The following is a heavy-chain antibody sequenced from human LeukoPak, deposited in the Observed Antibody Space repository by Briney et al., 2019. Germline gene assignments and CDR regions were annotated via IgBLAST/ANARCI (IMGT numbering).Heavy chain of an antibody. V-gene: IGHV4-39*01. CDR3: ASAYCDTGICYTGSFDP. CDR1: GGSISSSSYY. Sequence: SETLSLTCTVSGGSISSSSYYWGWIRQPPGKGLESIGTIYYSGITYYNPSLRSRVTISVDTSKNQFSLKLRSVTAADTAVYYCASAYCDTGICYTGSFDPWGQEPWSPSPQ. CDR2: IYYSGIT. J-gene: IGHJ5*02. D-gene: IGHD2-21*01.